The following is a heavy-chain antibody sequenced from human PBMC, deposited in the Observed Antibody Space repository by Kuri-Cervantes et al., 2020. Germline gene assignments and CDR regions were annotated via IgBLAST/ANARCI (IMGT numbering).Heavy chain of an antibody. CDR3: AKDITTTVTLFDY. CDR1: GFTFSTYA. J-gene: IGHJ4*02. Sequence: GESLKISCAASGFTFSTYAMHWVRQAPGKGLEYVSAITSNGGSTYYANSVKGRFTISRDNAKNSLYLQMNSLRAEDTALYYCAKDITTTVTLFDYWGQGTLVTVSS. V-gene: IGHV3-64*01. CDR2: ITSNGGST. D-gene: IGHD4-11*01.